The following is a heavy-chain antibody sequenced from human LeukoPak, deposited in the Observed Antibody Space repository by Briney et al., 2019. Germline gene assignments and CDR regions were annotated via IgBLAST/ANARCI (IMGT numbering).Heavy chain of an antibody. Sequence: SKTLSLTCTVSGGSISSSSYYWGWIRQPPGKGLEWIGSIYYSGSTYYNPSLKSRVTISVDTSKNQFSLKLSSVTAADTAVYYCARDSAELYYMDVWGKGTTVTVSS. CDR2: IYYSGST. D-gene: IGHD1-7*01. V-gene: IGHV4-39*07. CDR1: GGSISSSSYY. CDR3: ARDSAELYYMDV. J-gene: IGHJ6*03.